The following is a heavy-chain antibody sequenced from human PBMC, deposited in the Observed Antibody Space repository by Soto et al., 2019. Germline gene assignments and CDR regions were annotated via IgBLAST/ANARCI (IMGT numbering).Heavy chain of an antibody. CDR3: ARRKERSGPHYFDY. J-gene: IGHJ4*02. V-gene: IGHV1-8*01. CDR1: GYTFITYD. D-gene: IGHD6-25*01. CDR2: MNPSTGNT. Sequence: VKVSCKASGYTFITYDIHWVRQAPGQGLEWMGWMNPSTGNTGYAQKFQGRVTVTRNTSISTAYMELSSLRSEDTAVYYCARRKERSGPHYFDYWGQGTLVTVSS.